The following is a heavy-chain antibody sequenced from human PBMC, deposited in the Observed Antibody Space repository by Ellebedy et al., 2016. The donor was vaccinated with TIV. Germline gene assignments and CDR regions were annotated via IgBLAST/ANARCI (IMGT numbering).Heavy chain of an antibody. V-gene: IGHV3-30*04. CDR2: ISYDESNK. CDR1: GFILSNSA. CDR3: ARAGEKWELNY. D-gene: IGHD1-26*01. Sequence: GGSLRLSCAASGFILSNSAMFWVRQAPGKGLAWVAVISYDESNKDYADSVKGRFTVSRDGSKNTLYLEMNSLRLDDTAVYYCARAGEKWELNYWGQGALVTVSS. J-gene: IGHJ4*02.